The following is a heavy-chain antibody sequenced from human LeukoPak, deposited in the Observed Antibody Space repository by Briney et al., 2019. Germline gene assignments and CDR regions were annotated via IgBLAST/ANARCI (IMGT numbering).Heavy chain of an antibody. D-gene: IGHD1-26*01. CDR2: ISSSSSTI. V-gene: IGHV3-48*04. J-gene: IGHJ4*02. CDR1: GFTFNNHA. Sequence: GGSLRLSCAASGFTFNNHAMSWVRQAPGKGLEWVSFISSSSSTIYYADSVKGRFTISRDNAKNPLYLQMNSLRAEDTAVYYCARDRGGSYSAIDYWGQGTLVTVSS. CDR3: ARDRGGSYSAIDY.